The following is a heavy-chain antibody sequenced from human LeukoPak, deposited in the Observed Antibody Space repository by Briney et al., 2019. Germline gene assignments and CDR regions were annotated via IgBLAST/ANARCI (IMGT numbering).Heavy chain of an antibody. CDR1: GYSISSGYY. V-gene: IGHV4-38-2*02. D-gene: IGHD3-22*01. Sequence: SETLSLTCTVSGYSISSGYYWGWVRPPPGKGLEWIGTIYHSGSTSYNPSLKSRVTRSVDTSKNHFSLKLSSVTAADTAVYYCARVPVDYYASSGYDAFDIWGQGTMVTVSS. CDR3: ARVPVDYYASSGYDAFDI. CDR2: IYHSGST. J-gene: IGHJ3*02.